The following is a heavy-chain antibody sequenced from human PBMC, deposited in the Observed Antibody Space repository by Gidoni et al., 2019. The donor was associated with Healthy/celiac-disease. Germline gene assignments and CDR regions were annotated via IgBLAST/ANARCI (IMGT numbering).Heavy chain of an antibody. CDR3: AKDIGPGGAAAGTGGFDY. CDR1: GFTFDDYA. J-gene: IGHJ4*02. D-gene: IGHD6-13*01. CDR2: ISWNSGSI. V-gene: IGHV3-9*01. Sequence: EVQLVESGGGLVQPGRSLRLSCAASGFTFDDYAMHWVRQAPGKGLEWVSGISWNSGSIGYADSVKGRFTISRDNAKNSLYLQMNSLRAEDTALYYCAKDIGPGGAAAGTGGFDYWGQGTLVTVSS.